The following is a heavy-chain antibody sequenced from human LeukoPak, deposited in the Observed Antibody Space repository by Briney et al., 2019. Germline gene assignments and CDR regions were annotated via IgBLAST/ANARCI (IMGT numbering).Heavy chain of an antibody. J-gene: IGHJ5*02. Sequence: ASVKVSCKASGFTFTSYGISWVRQAPGQGLEWMGWISVYNGNTNYAQKVQGRFTMTTEISTTTVYMELRSLRSDDTAVYYCARGSNWNYGIPSNWFDPWGQGTLVTVSS. D-gene: IGHD1-7*01. CDR3: ARGSNWNYGIPSNWFDP. CDR2: ISVYNGNT. CDR1: GFTFTSYG. V-gene: IGHV1-18*01.